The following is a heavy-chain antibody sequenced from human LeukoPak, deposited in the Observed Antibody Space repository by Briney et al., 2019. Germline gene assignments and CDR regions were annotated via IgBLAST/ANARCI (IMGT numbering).Heavy chain of an antibody. V-gene: IGHV4-34*01. CDR3: ASATAAAGYVDFDY. Sequence: SETLSLTCAVYGGSFSGYYWSWIRQPPGKGLEWIGEINHSGSTNYNPSLKSRVTISVDTSKNQFSLKLSSVTAADTAVYYCASATAAAGYVDFDYWGQGTLVTVSS. J-gene: IGHJ4*02. D-gene: IGHD6-13*01. CDR2: INHSGST. CDR1: GGSFSGYY.